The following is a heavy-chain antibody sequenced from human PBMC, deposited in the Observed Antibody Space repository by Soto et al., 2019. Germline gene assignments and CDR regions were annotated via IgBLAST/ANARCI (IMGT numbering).Heavy chain of an antibody. V-gene: IGHV1-46*01. CDR2: INPSSGST. CDR1: GYTFTGYY. D-gene: IGHD3-10*01. Sequence: ASVKVSCKASGYTFTGYYMHWVRQAPGQGLEWMGWINPSSGSTSYAQKFQGRVTMTRNTSTNTAYMELNSLRSEDTAVYYCARGTDPQGRGEVLNYWGQGTLVTVSS. J-gene: IGHJ4*02. CDR3: ARGTDPQGRGEVLNY.